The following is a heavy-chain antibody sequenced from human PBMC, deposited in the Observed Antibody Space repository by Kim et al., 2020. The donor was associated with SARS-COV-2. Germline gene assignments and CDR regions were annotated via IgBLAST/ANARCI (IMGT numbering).Heavy chain of an antibody. Sequence: ASVKVSCKASGYTFTGYYMHWVRQAPGQGLEWMGWINPNSGGTNYAQKFQGRVTMTRDTSISTAYMELSRLRSDDTAVYYCARGLIGIAAAGDPWGQGTLVTVSS. D-gene: IGHD6-13*01. J-gene: IGHJ5*02. V-gene: IGHV1-2*02. CDR2: INPNSGGT. CDR3: ARGLIGIAAAGDP. CDR1: GYTFTGYY.